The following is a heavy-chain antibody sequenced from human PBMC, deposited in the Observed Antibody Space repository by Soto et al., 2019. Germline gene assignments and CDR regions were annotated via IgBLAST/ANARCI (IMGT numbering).Heavy chain of an antibody. Sequence: EVQLVESGGGLVQPGGSLRLSCEASGFSVSSTYMSWVRQAPGKGLEWVSVIYSNENTYYADSVKSRFTISSNNSKNTVYVQMNSLRAEDTAMYYCERANDCGADGYFFDCWGQGNLGSVSS. V-gene: IGHV3-53*04. D-gene: IGHD2-21*02. J-gene: IGHJ4*02. CDR3: ERANDCGADGYFFDC. CDR2: IYSNENT. CDR1: GFSVSSTY.